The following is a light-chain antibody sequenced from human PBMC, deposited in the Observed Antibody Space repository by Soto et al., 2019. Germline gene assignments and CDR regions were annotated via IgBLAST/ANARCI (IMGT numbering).Light chain of an antibody. CDR1: QGISTF. CDR3: PQYSSYPRT. CDR2: TAS. V-gene: IGKV1D-16*01. J-gene: IGKJ5*01. Sequence: DIQLTQSPSSLSASVGDRVTISCRASQGISTFLAWYQQKPGKAPKSLIKTASILQSGVPSRFSGIGSNTDFILTIISLQPEDFATYYCPQYSSYPRTFGQGTRLDVK.